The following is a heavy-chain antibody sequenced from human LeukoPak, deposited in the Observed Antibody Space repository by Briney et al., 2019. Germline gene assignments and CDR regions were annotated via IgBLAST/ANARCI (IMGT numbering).Heavy chain of an antibody. V-gene: IGHV4-39*01. CDR3: ARHAGSGYDGGGFDY. CDR1: GGSIISSNYF. D-gene: IGHD5-12*01. J-gene: IGHJ4*02. CDR2: IYYSGST. Sequence: PSETLSLTCTVSGGSIISSNYFWGWIRQPPGKGLEWIGSIYYSGSTYYNPSLKSRVTISVDTSKNQFSLKLSSVTAADTAEYYCARHAGSGYDGGGFDYWGQGTLVTVSS.